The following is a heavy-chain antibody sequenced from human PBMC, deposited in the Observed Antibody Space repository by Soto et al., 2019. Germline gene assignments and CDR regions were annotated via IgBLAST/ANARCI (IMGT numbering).Heavy chain of an antibody. Sequence: SLRVSCAASGITFHNARMTGIRQAPVQGLEWVGHSKSKTDGDTTDYAASVTGRLTITRDDSKNTLYLQMNGLRTEDTAVYYCGSDAVTFGGAVQEVYWGQGTLFTVSS. D-gene: IGHD3-16*01. CDR1: GITFHNAR. CDR3: GSDAVTFGGAVQEVY. CDR2: SKSKTDGDTT. V-gene: IGHV3-15*01. J-gene: IGHJ4*02.